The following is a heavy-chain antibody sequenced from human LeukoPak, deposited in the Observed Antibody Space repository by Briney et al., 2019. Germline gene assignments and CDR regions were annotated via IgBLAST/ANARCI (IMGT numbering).Heavy chain of an antibody. CDR1: GFTVSGNY. CDR3: AKETSITGAGDF. V-gene: IGHV3-53*01. Sequence: GGSLRLSCAVSGFTVSGNYMSWVRQAPGKGLEWVSLIYSGGTTYYADSVKGRFTISRDNSKNSLYLQMNSLRAEDTAVYYCAKETSITGAGDFWGQGALVTVSS. CDR2: IYSGGTT. D-gene: IGHD1-20*01. J-gene: IGHJ4*02.